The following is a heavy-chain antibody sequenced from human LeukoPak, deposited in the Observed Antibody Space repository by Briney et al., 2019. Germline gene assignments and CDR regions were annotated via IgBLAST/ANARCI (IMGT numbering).Heavy chain of an antibody. Sequence: GASVKVSCKSSGNILSNDYMHWVRQAPGQGLEWMGVINLSSGSTLFAQNFQGRVTMTRDTSTGTVLMELSSLRSDDTAVYYCARDLPPGHCSTAYWGQGSLVTVSS. CDR1: GNILSNDY. V-gene: IGHV1-46*01. J-gene: IGHJ4*02. D-gene: IGHD2-21*01. CDR3: ARDLPPGHCSTAY. CDR2: INLSSGST.